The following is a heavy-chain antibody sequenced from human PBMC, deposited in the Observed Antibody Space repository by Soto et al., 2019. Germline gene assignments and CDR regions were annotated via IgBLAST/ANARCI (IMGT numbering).Heavy chain of an antibody. V-gene: IGHV1-2*02. CDR3: ARVTLKAGNWFDP. J-gene: IGHJ5*02. CDR1: GYTFTDYF. CDR2: INPNSRGT. Sequence: ASVKVSCKASGYTFTDYFIHYVRQAPGQGFEWMGWINPNSRGTNYAQKFQGRVTMTRDTSNNTAYMGLRGLRSDDTAVYYCARVTLKAGNWFDPWGQGTLVTVS.